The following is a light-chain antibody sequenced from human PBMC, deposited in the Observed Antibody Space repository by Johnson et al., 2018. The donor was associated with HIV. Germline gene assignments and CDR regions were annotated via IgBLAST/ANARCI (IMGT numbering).Light chain of an antibody. CDR2: ENN. J-gene: IGLJ1*01. Sequence: QSVLTQPPSVSAAPGQKVTISCSGGTSNIGNNYVSWYQHLPGTAPKLLIYENNKRRSGIPDRFSGAKSGTSATLAITGLQTGDAADYYGGTWDSSLSVDVVGSGTKLTVL. V-gene: IGLV1-51*02. CDR1: TSNIGNNY. CDR3: GTWDSSLSVDV.